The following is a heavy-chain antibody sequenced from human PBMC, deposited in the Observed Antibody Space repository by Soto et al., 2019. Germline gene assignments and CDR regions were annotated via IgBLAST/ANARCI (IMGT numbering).Heavy chain of an antibody. J-gene: IGHJ4*02. D-gene: IGHD1-26*01. CDR2: INAGNGNT. CDR3: ARDFTGSYLGLDY. V-gene: IGHV1-3*01. Sequence: QVQLVQSGAEVKKPGASVKVSCKASGYTFTSYAMHWVRQAPGQRLEWMGWINAGNGNTKYSQKFQGRVTITRDTSASTAYMELSSLRSDDTAVYYCARDFTGSYLGLDYWGQGTLVTVSS. CDR1: GYTFTSYA.